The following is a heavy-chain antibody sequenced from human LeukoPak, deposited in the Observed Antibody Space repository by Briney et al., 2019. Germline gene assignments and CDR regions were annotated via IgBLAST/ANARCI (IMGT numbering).Heavy chain of an antibody. CDR3: ADPPSDY. V-gene: IGHV3-7*01. CDR1: GINFNRKW. CDR2: INQDGSEK. Sequence: GGSLRLSCAASGINFNRKWMTWVRQAPGKGLEWVANINQDGSEKYYVDSVKGRFTISRDNAKSSLYLEMSGLRAEDTAVYYCADPPSDYWGQGTLVAVSS. J-gene: IGHJ4*02.